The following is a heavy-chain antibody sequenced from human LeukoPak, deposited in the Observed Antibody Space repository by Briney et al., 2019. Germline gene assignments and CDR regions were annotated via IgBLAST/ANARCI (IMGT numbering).Heavy chain of an antibody. CDR2: IYYSGST. J-gene: IGHJ4*02. CDR1: GGSISSYY. D-gene: IGHD3-22*01. V-gene: IGHV4-59*12. Sequence: KPSETLSLTCTVSGGSISSYYWSWIRQPPGKGLEWIGYIYYSGSTNYNPSLKSRVTISVDTSKNQFSLKLSSVTAADTVVYYCARRFPRVNPEYYYDSSGYYLDYWGQGTLVTVSS. CDR3: ARRFPRVNPEYYYDSSGYYLDY.